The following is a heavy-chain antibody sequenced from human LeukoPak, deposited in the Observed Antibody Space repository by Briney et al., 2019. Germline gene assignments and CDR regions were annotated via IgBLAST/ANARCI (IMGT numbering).Heavy chain of an antibody. J-gene: IGHJ6*02. V-gene: IGHV1-24*01. CDR3: ARAEERSDYYYYGMDV. Sequence: ASVKVSCKVSGYTLTELSMHWVRQAPGKGLEWMGGFDPEDGETIYAQKFQGRVTMTEDTSTDTAYMELSSLRSEDTAVYYCARAEERSDYYYYGMDVWGQGTTVTVSS. CDR1: GYTLTELS. CDR2: FDPEDGET.